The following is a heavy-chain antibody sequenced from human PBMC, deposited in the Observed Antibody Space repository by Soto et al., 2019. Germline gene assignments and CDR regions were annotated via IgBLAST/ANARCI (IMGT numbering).Heavy chain of an antibody. CDR3: AREEHLGY. V-gene: IGHV1-69*04. D-gene: IGHD1-26*01. Sequence: SVKVSCKASGYTFPNYGISWVRQAPGQGLEWMGRIIPILGIANYAQKFQGRVTITADKSTSTAYMELSSLRSEDTAVYYCAREEHLGYWGQGTLVTVSS. CDR2: IIPILGIA. CDR1: GYTFPNYG. J-gene: IGHJ4*02.